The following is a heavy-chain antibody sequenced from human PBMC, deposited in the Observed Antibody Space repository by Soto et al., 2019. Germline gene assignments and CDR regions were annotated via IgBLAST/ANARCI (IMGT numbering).Heavy chain of an antibody. CDR2: IGPESGAT. V-gene: IGHV1-2*02. J-gene: IGHJ4*02. CDR3: GRGRSGQIVVFY. Sequence: ASVKVSCKASGYTFTGHYIHWVRQAPEQGPEWMGEIGPESGATRYAQGFQGRVTMTRDMSITTVYMELNNLSPDDTAVYYCGRGRSGQIVVFYWGQGTPVTVSS. D-gene: IGHD1-26*01. CDR1: GYTFTGHY.